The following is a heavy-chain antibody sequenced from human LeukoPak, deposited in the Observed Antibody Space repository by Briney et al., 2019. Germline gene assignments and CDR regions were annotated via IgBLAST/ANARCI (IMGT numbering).Heavy chain of an antibody. V-gene: IGHV3-21*01. J-gene: IGHJ4*02. CDR1: GFTFSSYS. CDR3: ARDPEWLLWKGLDY. D-gene: IGHD3-3*01. CDR2: ISSSSSYT. Sequence: PRGSLRLSCAASGFTFSSYSMNWVRQAPGKGLEWVSSISSSSSYTYYADSVKGRFTISRDNAKNSLYRQMNRPRAEDTAVYYCARDPEWLLWKGLDYWGQGTLVTVSS.